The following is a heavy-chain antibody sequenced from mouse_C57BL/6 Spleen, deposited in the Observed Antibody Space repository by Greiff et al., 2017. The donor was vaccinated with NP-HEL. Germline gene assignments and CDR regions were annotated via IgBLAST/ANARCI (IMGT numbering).Heavy chain of an antibody. CDR1: GFTFSSYA. J-gene: IGHJ1*03. CDR2: ISDGGGYT. CDR3: ARDTTTGPLYGYFEV. V-gene: IGHV5-4*01. Sequence: EVKLMESGGGLVKPGGSLKLSCAASGFTFSSYAMSWVRQTPEKRLEWVATISDGGGYTYYPDNVKGRFTISRDNAKNNLYLQMSHLKTEDTAMYYCARDTTTGPLYGYFEVWGTGTTVTVSS. D-gene: IGHD1-1*01.